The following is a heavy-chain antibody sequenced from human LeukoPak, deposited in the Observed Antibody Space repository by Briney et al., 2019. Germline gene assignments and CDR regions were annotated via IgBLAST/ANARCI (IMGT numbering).Heavy chain of an antibody. D-gene: IGHD2-2*01. CDR3: AKQTRDVVVPAARFGP. J-gene: IGHJ5*02. CDR2: INHSGST. CDR1: GGSFSGYY. Sequence: SETLSLTCAVYGGSFSGYYWSWVRQPPGKGLEWIGEINHSGSTNYNPSLKSRVTISVDTSKNQFSLKLSSVTAADTAVYYCAKQTRDVVVPAARFGPWGQGTLVTVSS. V-gene: IGHV4-34*01.